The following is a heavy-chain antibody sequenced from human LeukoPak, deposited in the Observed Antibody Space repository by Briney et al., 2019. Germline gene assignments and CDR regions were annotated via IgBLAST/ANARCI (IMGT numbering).Heavy chain of an antibody. V-gene: IGHV3-20*04. CDR2: INWNAGST. CDR1: GFTFDDYG. Sequence: PWGSLRLSCAASGFTFDDYGMSWVRQAPGKGLEWVSGINWNAGSTVYAVSVKGRFTISRDNAKNSVYVEMNSLRAEDTALYYCARDREDTYLDVWGKGTTVTVSS. J-gene: IGHJ6*03. CDR3: ARDREDTYLDV. D-gene: IGHD2-15*01.